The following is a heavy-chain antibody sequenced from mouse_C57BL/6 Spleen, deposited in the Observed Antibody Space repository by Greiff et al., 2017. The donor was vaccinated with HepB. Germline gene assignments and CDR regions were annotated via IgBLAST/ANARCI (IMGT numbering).Heavy chain of an antibody. J-gene: IGHJ4*01. D-gene: IGHD3-2*02. CDR1: GYTFTSYW. CDR3: ANSAQANFYYAMDY. Sequence: VQLQQPGAELVRPGSSVKLSCKASGYTFTSYWMHWVKQRPIQGLEWIGNIDPSDSETHYNQKFKDKATLTVDKSSSTAYMQLSSLTSEDSAVYYGANSAQANFYYAMDYWGQGTSVTVSS. CDR2: IDPSDSET. V-gene: IGHV1-52*01.